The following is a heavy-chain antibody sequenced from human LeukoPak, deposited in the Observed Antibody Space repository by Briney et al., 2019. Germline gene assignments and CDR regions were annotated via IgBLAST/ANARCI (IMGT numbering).Heavy chain of an antibody. CDR2: ISSSSSYI. Sequence: GGSLRLSCAASGFTFSSYSMNWVRQAPGKGLEWVSSISSSSSYIYYADSARGRFTISRDNAKNLLYLQMNSLRVEDTAIYYCARDAGGRTQREGWFDPWGQGTLVTVSS. CDR3: ARDAGGRTQREGWFDP. V-gene: IGHV3-21*06. CDR1: GFTFSSYS. J-gene: IGHJ5*02. D-gene: IGHD1-1*01.